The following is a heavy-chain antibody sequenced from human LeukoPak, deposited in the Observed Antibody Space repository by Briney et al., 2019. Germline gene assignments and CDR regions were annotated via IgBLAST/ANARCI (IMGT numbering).Heavy chain of an antibody. V-gene: IGHV4-34*01. CDR1: GGSFSGYY. CDR2: INHSGST. J-gene: IGHJ4*02. D-gene: IGHD3-22*01. Sequence: SETLSLTCAVYGGSFSGYYWIWIRHPPGKGLEWIGEINHSGSTNYNPSLKSRVTISVDTSKNQFSLKLSSVTAADTAVYYCARLKRRGTYYYDSSGYSYFDYWGQGTLVTVSS. CDR3: ARLKRRGTYYYDSSGYSYFDY.